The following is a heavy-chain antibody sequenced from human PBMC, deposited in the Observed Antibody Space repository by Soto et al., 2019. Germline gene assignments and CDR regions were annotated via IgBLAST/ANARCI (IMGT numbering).Heavy chain of an antibody. Sequence: QVQMVESGGGVVQPGRSPRLSCAASGFTISNYIMHWVLQAPGKGLEWVAMILHDGNNKYYSDSVKGRFTISRDNAKITVDLQMNSLRTEDTAMYYCARDDEDGSYCDLGYWSQETLVTGS. CDR1: GFTISNYI. V-gene: IGHV3-30-3*01. J-gene: IGHJ4*02. D-gene: IGHD3-10*01. CDR3: ARDDEDGSYCDLGY. CDR2: ILHDGNNK.